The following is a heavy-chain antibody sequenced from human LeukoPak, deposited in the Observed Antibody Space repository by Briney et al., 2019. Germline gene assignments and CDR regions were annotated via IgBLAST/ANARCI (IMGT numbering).Heavy chain of an antibody. D-gene: IGHD4-17*01. CDR3: ARDMNYGDDTSDY. CDR2: ISSSSSYI. Sequence: GGSLRLSCAASGFTFGSYSMHWVRQAPGKGLEWVSSISSSSSYIYYADSVKGRFTISRDNAKNSLYLQMNSLRAEDTAVYYCARDMNYGDDTSDYWGQGTLVTVSS. CDR1: GFTFGSYS. J-gene: IGHJ4*02. V-gene: IGHV3-21*01.